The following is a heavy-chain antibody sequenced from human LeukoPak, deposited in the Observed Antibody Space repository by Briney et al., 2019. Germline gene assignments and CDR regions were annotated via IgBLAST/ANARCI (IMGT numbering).Heavy chain of an antibody. CDR3: AKRFNHYYDSSGPNSAFDI. J-gene: IGHJ3*02. CDR1: GFTFSNYG. V-gene: IGHV3-30*02. Sequence: GGSLRLSCAASGFTFSNYGMHWVRQAPDKGLEWVAFIRYDGSNKYYADSVKGRFTISRDNSKNTLYLQMNSLRAEDTAVYYCAKRFNHYYDSSGPNSAFDIWGQGTMVTVSS. D-gene: IGHD3-22*01. CDR2: IRYDGSNK.